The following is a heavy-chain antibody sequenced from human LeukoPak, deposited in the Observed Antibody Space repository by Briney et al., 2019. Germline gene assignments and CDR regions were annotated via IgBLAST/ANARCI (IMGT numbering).Heavy chain of an antibody. CDR2: ISYDGSNK. D-gene: IGHD3-22*01. CDR1: GFTFSSYG. Sequence: GGSLRLSCAASGFTFSSYGMHWVRQAPGKGLEWVAVISYDGSNKYYADSVKGRFTISRDNSKNTLYLQMNSLRAEDTAVYYCARDLAPYYYDSSGYSDYWGQGTLVTASS. CDR3: ARDLAPYYYDSSGYSDY. J-gene: IGHJ4*02. V-gene: IGHV3-30*03.